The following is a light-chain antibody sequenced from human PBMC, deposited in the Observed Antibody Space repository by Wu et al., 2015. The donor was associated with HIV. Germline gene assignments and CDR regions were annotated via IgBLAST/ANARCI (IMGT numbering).Light chain of an antibody. J-gene: IGKJ1*01. V-gene: IGKV3-11*01. CDR3: QHRSNWPT. CDR2: DAS. CDR1: QSIGSY. Sequence: EIVLTQSPATLSLSPGERATLSCRASQSIGSYLAWYQQKPGQAPRLLISDASNRATGIPARFSGTWSGTDFTLTISSLEPEDFAVYYCQHRSNWPTFGQGTKVEIQ.